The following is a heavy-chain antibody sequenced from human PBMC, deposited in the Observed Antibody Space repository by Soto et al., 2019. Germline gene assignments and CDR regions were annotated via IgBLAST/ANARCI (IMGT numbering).Heavy chain of an antibody. Sequence: SETLSLTCTVSGGSISSYYWNWIRQPPGKGPEWIGYVYYSGSTNYNPSLKSRVTISVDTSKNQFSLKLSSVTAADTAEYYCARGSPDYYGSGSYYTVDYWGQGPLVTVSS. CDR2: VYYSGST. J-gene: IGHJ4*02. V-gene: IGHV4-59*01. CDR1: GGSISSYY. D-gene: IGHD3-10*01. CDR3: ARGSPDYYGSGSYYTVDY.